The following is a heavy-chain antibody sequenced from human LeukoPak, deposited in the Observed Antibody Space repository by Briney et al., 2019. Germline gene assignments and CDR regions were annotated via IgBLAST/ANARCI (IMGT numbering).Heavy chain of an antibody. J-gene: IGHJ5*02. Sequence: GGSLRLSCAASGFTFSSYAMHWVRQASGKGLEWVSTISGSDGDTYYADSVKGRFTISRDNAKNSLYLQMNSLRAEDTAVYFCARDSLKQQLVPGRFDPWGQGTLVTVSS. V-gene: IGHV3-23*01. CDR3: ARDSLKQQLVPGRFDP. CDR1: GFTFSSYA. D-gene: IGHD6-13*01. CDR2: ISGSDGDT.